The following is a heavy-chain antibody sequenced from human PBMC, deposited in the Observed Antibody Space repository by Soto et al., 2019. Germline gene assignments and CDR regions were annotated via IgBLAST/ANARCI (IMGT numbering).Heavy chain of an antibody. V-gene: IGHV3-21*06. CDR3: AGGSEDLTSDFDY. Sequence: EVQLVESGGGLVKPGGSLRLSCAASGFTFTRYSMNWVRQAPGKGLEWVSSISSTTNYIYYGDSMKGRFTISRDNAKNSLYLEMNRLRAEETGWYYCAGGSEDLTSDFDYLGPGTLVTVPS. J-gene: IGHJ4*01. CDR1: GFTFTRYS. D-gene: IGHD1-26*01. CDR2: ISSTTNYI.